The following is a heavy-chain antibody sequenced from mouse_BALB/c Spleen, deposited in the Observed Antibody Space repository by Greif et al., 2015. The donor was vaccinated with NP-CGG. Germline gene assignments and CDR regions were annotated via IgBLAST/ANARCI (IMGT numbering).Heavy chain of an antibody. CDR2: ISDGGSYT. D-gene: IGHD2-4*01. CDR1: GFTFSDYY. Sequence: EVQLVESGGGLVKPGGSLKLSCAASGFTFSDYYMYWVRQTPEKRLEWVATISDGGSYTYCPDSVKGRFTISRDNAKNNLYLQMSSLKSEDTAMYYCAREGSTMISYWYFDVWAQGPRSPSPQ. CDR3: AREGSTMISYWYFDV. V-gene: IGHV5-4*02. J-gene: IGHJ1*01.